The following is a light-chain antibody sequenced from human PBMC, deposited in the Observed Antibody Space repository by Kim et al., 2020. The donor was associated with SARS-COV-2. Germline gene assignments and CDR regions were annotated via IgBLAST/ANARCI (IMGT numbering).Light chain of an antibody. CDR2: GAS. Sequence: PGERATLSCRASQSVSSNYLAWYQQKPGQAPRLLIYGASSRATGIPDRFSGSGSGTDFTLTISRLEPEDFAVYYCQQYGSSPRTFGQGTKVDIK. CDR1: QSVSSNY. J-gene: IGKJ1*01. V-gene: IGKV3-20*01. CDR3: QQYGSSPRT.